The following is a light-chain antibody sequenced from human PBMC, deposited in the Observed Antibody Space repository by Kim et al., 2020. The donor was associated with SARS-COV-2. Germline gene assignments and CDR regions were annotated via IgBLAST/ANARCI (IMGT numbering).Light chain of an antibody. Sequence: PGQTAKITCSGDALPKQYAHWYQQKPGQAPVVVMSKDSERPSGIPERFFGSSSGTTATLTISGVQAEDEADYYCQSADSSASYGVFGGGTKLTVL. CDR2: KDS. J-gene: IGLJ3*02. CDR3: QSADSSASYGV. CDR1: ALPKQY. V-gene: IGLV3-25*03.